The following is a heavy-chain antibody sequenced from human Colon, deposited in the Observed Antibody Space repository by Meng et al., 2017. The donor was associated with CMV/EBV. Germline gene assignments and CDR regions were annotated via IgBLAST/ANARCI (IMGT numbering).Heavy chain of an antibody. D-gene: IGHD7-27*01. CDR3: VRDLTGEEDY. CDR2: INTSGRP. Sequence: LTCAVSGGSLGRHYWSWLRQSPGKGLEWIGDINTSGRPNYNPSLKSRVTISIDTSRNQFSLNLNSVTAADTAVYYCVRDLTGEEDYWGQGNLVTVSS. CDR1: GGSLGRHY. V-gene: IGHV4-34*01. J-gene: IGHJ4*02.